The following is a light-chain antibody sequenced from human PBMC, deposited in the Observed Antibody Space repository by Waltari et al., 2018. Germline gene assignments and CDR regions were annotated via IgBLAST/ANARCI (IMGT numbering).Light chain of an antibody. Sequence: DIQMTQSPSTLSASVGDRVTITCRASQSISTWLAWYQKKPGKAPKLLISKASSLESGVPSRFSGSGSGTEFTLTISSLQPDDFATYYCQQYDSSRTFGQGTKVEIK. J-gene: IGKJ1*01. V-gene: IGKV1-5*03. CDR1: QSISTW. CDR2: KAS. CDR3: QQYDSSRT.